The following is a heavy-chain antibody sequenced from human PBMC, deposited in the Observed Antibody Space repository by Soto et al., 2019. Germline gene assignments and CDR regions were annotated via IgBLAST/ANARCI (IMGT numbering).Heavy chain of an antibody. J-gene: IGHJ6*02. Sequence: GASVKVSCKASGGTFSSYAISWVRQAPGQGLEWMGGIIPIFGTANYAQKFQGRVTITADESTSTAYMELSSLRSEDTAVYYCASGVRDYYDSSAYMDVWGQGTTVTVYS. V-gene: IGHV1-69*13. CDR3: ASGVRDYYDSSAYMDV. D-gene: IGHD3-22*01. CDR1: GGTFSSYA. CDR2: IIPIFGTA.